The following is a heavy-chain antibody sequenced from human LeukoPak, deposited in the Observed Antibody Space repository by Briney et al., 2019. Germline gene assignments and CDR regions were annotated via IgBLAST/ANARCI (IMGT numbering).Heavy chain of an antibody. CDR3: AAASRSNWFDP. Sequence: SVKVSCKASGGTFSSYTISWVRQAPGQGLEWMGRIIPILGIANYAQKFQGRVTITADKSTSTAYMELSSLRSENTAVYYCAAASRSNWFDPWGQGTLVTVSS. CDR1: GGTFSSYT. D-gene: IGHD6-25*01. CDR2: IIPILGIA. V-gene: IGHV1-69*02. J-gene: IGHJ5*02.